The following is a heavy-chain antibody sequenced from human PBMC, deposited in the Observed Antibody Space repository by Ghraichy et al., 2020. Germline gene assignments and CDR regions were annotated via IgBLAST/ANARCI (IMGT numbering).Heavy chain of an antibody. D-gene: IGHD3-3*01. V-gene: IGHV4-34*01. J-gene: IGHJ3*02. CDR3: ARDLLEWGGINDAFDI. CDR1: GGSFSGYY. Sequence: SETLSLTCAVYGGSFSGYYWSWIRQPPGKGLEWIGEINHSGSTNYNPSLKSRVTISVDTSKNQFSLKLSSVTAADTAVYYCARDLLEWGGINDAFDIWGQGTMVTVSS. CDR2: INHSGST.